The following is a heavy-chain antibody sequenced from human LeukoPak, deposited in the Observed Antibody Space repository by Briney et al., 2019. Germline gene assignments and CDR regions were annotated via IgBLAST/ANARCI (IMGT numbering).Heavy chain of an antibody. D-gene: IGHD6-13*01. J-gene: IGHJ4*02. V-gene: IGHV1-3*01. Sequence: ASVKVSCKASGYTFTSYAMHWVRQAPGQRLEWMGWINAGNGNTKYSQKFQGRVTITRDTSASTAYMELSSLRSEDTAVYYCASWFSYSSSGYYTLDYWGQGTLVTVSS. CDR1: GYTFTSYA. CDR2: INAGNGNT. CDR3: ASWFSYSSSGYYTLDY.